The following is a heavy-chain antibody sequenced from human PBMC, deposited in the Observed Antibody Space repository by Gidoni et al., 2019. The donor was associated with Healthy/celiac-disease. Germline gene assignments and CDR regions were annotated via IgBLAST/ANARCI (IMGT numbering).Heavy chain of an antibody. J-gene: IGHJ6*02. CDR2: IIPIFGTA. CDR3: ARYSSSGWYKINYYYGMDV. D-gene: IGHD6-19*01. Sequence: QVQLVQSGAEVKKPGSSVKVSCKASGGTFSSYAISWVRQAPGQGLEWMGGIIPIFGTANYAQKFQGRVTITADESTSTAYMELSSLRSEDTAVYYCARYSSSGWYKINYYYGMDVWGQGTTVTVSS. V-gene: IGHV1-69*01. CDR1: GGTFSSYA.